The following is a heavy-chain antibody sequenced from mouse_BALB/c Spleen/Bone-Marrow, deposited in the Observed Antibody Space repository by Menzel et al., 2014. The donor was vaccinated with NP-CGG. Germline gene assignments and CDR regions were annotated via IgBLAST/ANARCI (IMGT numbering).Heavy chain of an antibody. CDR2: ISSGGSNT. V-gene: IGHV5-12-1*01. Sequence: EVKVEESGGGLVKPGGSLKLSCAASGFAFSGYDMSWVRQTPEKRLERVAYISSGGSNTYYPDTVKGRFTISRDNAKNTLYLQMNSLKSEDTAMYYCARQRGYAYAMDYWGQGTSVTVSS. CDR3: ARQRGYAYAMDY. CDR1: GFAFSGYD. D-gene: IGHD2-2*01. J-gene: IGHJ4*01.